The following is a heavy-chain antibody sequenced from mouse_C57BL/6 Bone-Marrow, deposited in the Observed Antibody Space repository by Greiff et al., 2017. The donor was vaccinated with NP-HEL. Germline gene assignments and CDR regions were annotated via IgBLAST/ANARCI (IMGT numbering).Heavy chain of an antibody. V-gene: IGHV1-55*01. CDR2: IYPGSGST. D-gene: IGHD1-1*01. J-gene: IGHJ2*01. CDR1: GYTFTSYW. Sequence: QVQLQQPGAELVKPGASVKMSCKASGYTFTSYWITWVKQRPGQGLEWIGDIYPGSGSTNYNEKFKGKATLTVDTSSSTAYMQLSSLTSEDSAVYYCARSPSYYYGSSYNYWGQGTTLTVSS. CDR3: ARSPSYYYGSSYNY.